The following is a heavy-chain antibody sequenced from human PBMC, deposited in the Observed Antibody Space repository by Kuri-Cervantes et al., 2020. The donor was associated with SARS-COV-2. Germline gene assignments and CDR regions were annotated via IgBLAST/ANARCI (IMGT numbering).Heavy chain of an antibody. Sequence: SQTLSLTCAISGDSVSSNSAAWNWIRQSPSRGLEWLGRTYYRSKWYNDYAVSVKSRITINPDTSKNQFSLQLNSVTPEDTAVYYCAYSNWDTGESWIDPWGQGTLVTVSS. J-gene: IGHJ5*02. CDR3: AYSNWDTGESWIDP. D-gene: IGHD7-27*01. CDR1: GDSVSSNSAA. CDR2: TYYRSKWYN. V-gene: IGHV6-1*01.